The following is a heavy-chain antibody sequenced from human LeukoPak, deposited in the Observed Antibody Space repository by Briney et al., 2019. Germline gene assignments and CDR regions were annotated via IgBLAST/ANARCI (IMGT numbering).Heavy chain of an antibody. D-gene: IGHD3-9*01. CDR1: GYSISSGYY. Sequence: PSETLSLTCTVSGYSISSGYYWGWIRQPPGKGLEWIGSIYHSGCTYYNPSLKSRVTISVDTSKNQFSLKLSPVTAADTAVYYCARLHSLFQFDPWGQGTLVTVSS. CDR3: ARLHSLFQFDP. V-gene: IGHV4-38-2*02. J-gene: IGHJ5*02. CDR2: IYHSGCT.